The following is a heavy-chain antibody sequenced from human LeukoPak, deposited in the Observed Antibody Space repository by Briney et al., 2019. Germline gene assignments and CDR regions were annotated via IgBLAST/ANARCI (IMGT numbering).Heavy chain of an antibody. Sequence: GRSLRLSCAASGFTFSSYATHWVRQAPGKGLEWVAVISYDGSNKYYADSVKGRFTISRDNSKNTLYLQMNSLRAEDTAVYYCASPTYGDNYYYGMDVWGQGTTVTVSS. CDR3: ASPTYGDNYYYGMDV. V-gene: IGHV3-30*04. CDR1: GFTFSSYA. CDR2: ISYDGSNK. J-gene: IGHJ6*02. D-gene: IGHD4-17*01.